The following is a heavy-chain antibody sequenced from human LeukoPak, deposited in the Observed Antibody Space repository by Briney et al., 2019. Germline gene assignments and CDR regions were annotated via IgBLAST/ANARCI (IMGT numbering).Heavy chain of an antibody. CDR2: ISWNSGSI. J-gene: IGHJ4*02. Sequence: GGSLRLSCAASGFTFDDYAMHWVRQAPGKGLEWVSGISWNSGSIGYADSVKGRFTISRDNAKNSLYLQMNSLRAEDTALYYCASIVGATTVSDYWGQGTLVTVSS. D-gene: IGHD1-26*01. CDR3: ASIVGATTVSDY. V-gene: IGHV3-9*01. CDR1: GFTFDDYA.